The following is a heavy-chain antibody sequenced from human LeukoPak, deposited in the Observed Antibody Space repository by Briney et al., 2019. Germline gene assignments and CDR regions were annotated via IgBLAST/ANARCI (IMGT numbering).Heavy chain of an antibody. V-gene: IGHV7-4-1*02. CDR2: INTNTGNP. CDR3: ARDLSSYSYGPKLGMDV. D-gene: IGHD5-18*01. J-gene: IGHJ6*02. Sequence: ASVKVSCKASGYTFTSYAMNWVRQAPGQGLEWMGWINTNTGNPTYAQGFTGQFVFSLDTSVSTAYLQISSLKAEDTAVFYCARDLSSYSYGPKLGMDVWGQGTTVTVSS. CDR1: GYTFTSYA.